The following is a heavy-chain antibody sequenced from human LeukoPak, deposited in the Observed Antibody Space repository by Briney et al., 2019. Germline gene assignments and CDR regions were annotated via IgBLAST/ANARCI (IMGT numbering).Heavy chain of an antibody. D-gene: IGHD3-22*01. Sequence: SETLSLTCTVSGGPISSYYWSWIRQPPGKGLEWIGYIYYSGSTNYNPSLKSRVTISVDTSKNQFSLKLSSVTAADTAVYYCARVDSSGYYYDYWGQGTLVTVSS. CDR3: ARVDSSGYYYDY. J-gene: IGHJ4*02. V-gene: IGHV4-59*01. CDR2: IYYSGST. CDR1: GGPISSYY.